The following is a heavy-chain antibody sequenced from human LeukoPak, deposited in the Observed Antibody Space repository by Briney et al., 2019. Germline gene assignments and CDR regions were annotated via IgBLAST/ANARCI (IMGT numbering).Heavy chain of an antibody. CDR3: ARVCSSTSCQGVFDY. D-gene: IGHD2-2*01. J-gene: IGHJ4*02. V-gene: IGHV3-21*01. Sequence: GGSLRLSCAASGFTFSSYAMHWARQAPGKGLEWVSSISSSSYIYYADSVKGRFTISRDNAKNSLYLQMNSLRAEDTAVYYCARVCSSTSCQGVFDYWGQGTLVTVSS. CDR2: ISSSSYI. CDR1: GFTFSSYA.